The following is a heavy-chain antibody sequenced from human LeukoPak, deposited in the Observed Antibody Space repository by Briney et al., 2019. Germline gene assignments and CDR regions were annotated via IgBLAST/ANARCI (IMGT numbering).Heavy chain of an antibody. V-gene: IGHV3-23*01. CDR1: GFSFSSYA. D-gene: IGHD3-22*01. J-gene: IGHJ4*02. Sequence: GGSLRLSCAASGFSFSSYAMSWVRQAPGKGLEWVSGISVSGGHTYYADSVKGRFTISRDNSKNTLYLQMNSLRAEDTAVYYCAKDSYYEGENFDYWGQGTLVTVSS. CDR3: AKDSYYEGENFDY. CDR2: ISVSGGHT.